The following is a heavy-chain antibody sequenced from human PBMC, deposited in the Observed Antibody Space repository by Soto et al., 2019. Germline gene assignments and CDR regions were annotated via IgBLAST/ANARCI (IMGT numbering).Heavy chain of an antibody. J-gene: IGHJ4*02. CDR3: AKDTSRSPVEMATIIDY. Sequence: LSLTCAVYGGSFSGYGMHWVRQAPGKGLEWVAVISYDGSNKYYADSVKGRFTISRDNSKNTLYLQMNSLRADDTAVYYCAKDTSRSPVEMATIIDYWGQGTLVTVSS. D-gene: IGHD5-12*01. CDR1: GGSFSGYG. V-gene: IGHV3-30*18. CDR2: ISYDGSNK.